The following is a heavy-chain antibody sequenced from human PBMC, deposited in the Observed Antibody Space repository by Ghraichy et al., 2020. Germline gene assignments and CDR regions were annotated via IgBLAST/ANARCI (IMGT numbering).Heavy chain of an antibody. D-gene: IGHD6-13*01. V-gene: IGHV4-59*01. Sequence: SETLSLTCTVSGGPISSYYWSWIRQPPGKGLEWIGYIYYSGSTNYNPSLKSRVTISVDTSKNQFSLKLSSVTAADTSVYYCARKPWYYAFDIWGQGTMVTVSS. CDR2: IYYSGST. CDR3: ARKPWYYAFDI. CDR1: GGPISSYY. J-gene: IGHJ3*02.